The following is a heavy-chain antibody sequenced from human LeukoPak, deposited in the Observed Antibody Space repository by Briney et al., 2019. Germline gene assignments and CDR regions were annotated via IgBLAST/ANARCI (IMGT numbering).Heavy chain of an antibody. CDR2: IKQDGSEK. CDR1: GFTFSSYW. D-gene: IGHD2-21*01. CDR3: ARWYCNDINCYYDF. Sequence: GGSLRLSCAASGFTFSSYWMSWVRQAPGKGLEWVANIKQDGSEKYYVDSVKGRFTISRDNAKNSLYLQMNSLRAEDTAVYYCARWYCNDINCYYDFWGQGTLVTVSS. V-gene: IGHV3-7*03. J-gene: IGHJ4*02.